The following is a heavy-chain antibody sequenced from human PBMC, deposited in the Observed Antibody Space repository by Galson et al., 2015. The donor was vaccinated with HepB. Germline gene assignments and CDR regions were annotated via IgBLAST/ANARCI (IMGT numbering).Heavy chain of an antibody. CDR2: INPSGGST. CDR3: ARDRGRNYYDSSGYYNYFDY. Sequence: SVKVSCKASGYTFTSYYMHWVRQAPGQGLEWMGIINPSGGSTSYAQKFQGRVTMTRDTSTSTVYMELSSLRSEDTAVYYCARDRGRNYYDSSGYYNYFDYWGQGTLVTVSS. V-gene: IGHV1-46*01. J-gene: IGHJ4*02. CDR1: GYTFTSYY. D-gene: IGHD3-22*01.